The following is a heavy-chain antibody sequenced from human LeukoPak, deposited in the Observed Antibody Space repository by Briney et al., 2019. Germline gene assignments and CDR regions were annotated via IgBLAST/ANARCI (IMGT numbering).Heavy chain of an antibody. CDR3: ARTTTPYSSYRDV. Sequence: SETLSLTCTVSGGSISSYYWSWIRQPPGKGLEWIGYIYYSGSTNYNPSLKSRVTISIDTSKSQFSLKLTSVTAADTAVYYCARTTTPYSSYRDVGGKGTTVPVP. J-gene: IGHJ6*03. V-gene: IGHV4-59*08. CDR1: GGSISSYY. CDR2: IYYSGST. D-gene: IGHD1-1*01.